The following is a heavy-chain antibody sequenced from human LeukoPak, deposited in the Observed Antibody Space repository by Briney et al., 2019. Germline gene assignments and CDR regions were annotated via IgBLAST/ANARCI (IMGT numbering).Heavy chain of an antibody. J-gene: IGHJ4*02. CDR1: GYTFTGYY. V-gene: IGHV1-2*02. CDR2: INPNSGGT. CDR3: ARSGRGTYYYFDL. D-gene: IGHD5-12*01. Sequence: ASVKVSCKASGYTFTGYYMHWVRQAPGQGLEWMGWINPNSGGTNYAQRFQGRVTMTRDTSTSTAYMELRSLTSDDTAVYYCARSGRGTYYYFDLWGQGTLVTVSS.